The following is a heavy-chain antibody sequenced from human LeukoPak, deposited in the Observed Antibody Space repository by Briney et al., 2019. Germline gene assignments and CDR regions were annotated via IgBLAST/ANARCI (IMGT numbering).Heavy chain of an antibody. D-gene: IGHD3-22*01. Sequence: GGSLRLSCAPPEFTLTGFARSWARQAPGKGQRWASGISGSGGSTYYADSVKGRFTISRDNSKNTLFLQMNSLRAEDTAVYYCAKRSPSSSGYDFDYWGQGTLVTVSS. CDR2: ISGSGGST. CDR3: AKRSPSSSGYDFDY. V-gene: IGHV3-23*01. J-gene: IGHJ4*02. CDR1: EFTLTGFA.